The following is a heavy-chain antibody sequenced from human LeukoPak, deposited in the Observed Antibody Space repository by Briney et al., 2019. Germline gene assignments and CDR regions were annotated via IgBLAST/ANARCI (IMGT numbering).Heavy chain of an antibody. CDR2: ISGSGGST. CDR1: KFTFNNYA. Sequence: GGSLRLSCLASKFTFNNYAMSWVRQAPGKGLEWVSAISGSGGSTYYADSVKGRLTISRDNSKNTLYLQMNSLRAEDTAVYYCAIKSSSWYGSMDWGQGTLVTVSS. D-gene: IGHD6-13*01. J-gene: IGHJ4*02. CDR3: AIKSSSWYGSMD. V-gene: IGHV3-23*01.